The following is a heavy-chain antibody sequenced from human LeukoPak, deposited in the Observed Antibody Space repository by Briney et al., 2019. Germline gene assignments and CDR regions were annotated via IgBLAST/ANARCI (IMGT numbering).Heavy chain of an antibody. V-gene: IGHV3-66*01. CDR2: IYSGGST. CDR1: GFTVSSNY. CDR3: ATAWVVTGLLYFDY. J-gene: IGHJ4*02. Sequence: PGGSLRLSCAASGFTVSSNYMSWVRQAPGKGLEWVSVIYSGGSTCYADSVKGRFTISRDNSKNTLYLQMNSLRAEDTAVYYCATAWVVTGLLYFDYWGQGTLVTVSS. D-gene: IGHD4-23*01.